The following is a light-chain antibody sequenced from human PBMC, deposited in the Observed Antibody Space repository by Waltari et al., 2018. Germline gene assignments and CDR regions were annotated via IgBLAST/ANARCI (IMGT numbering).Light chain of an antibody. CDR1: QSVRSY. Sequence: EIVLTQSPATLSLSPGETATLSCRASQSVRSYLAWYQKKPGQAPRLLISDASNRATGIPARFSGSGSGTDFTLTISSLEPEDFAVYYCHQRSYWPRTFGQGTKVEIK. CDR3: HQRSYWPRT. CDR2: DAS. V-gene: IGKV3-11*01. J-gene: IGKJ2*01.